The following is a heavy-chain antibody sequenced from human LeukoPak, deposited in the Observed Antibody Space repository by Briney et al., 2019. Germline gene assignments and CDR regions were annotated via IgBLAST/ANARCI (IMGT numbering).Heavy chain of an antibody. CDR3: AGYYDFWSGYKNYYYYMDV. CDR2: IIPIFGTA. CDR1: GYTFTGYF. V-gene: IGHV1-69*13. J-gene: IGHJ6*03. Sequence: SVKVSCKASGYTFTGYFMHWVRQAPGQGLEWMGGIIPIFGTANYAQKFQGRVTITADESTSTAYMELSSLRSEDTAVYYCAGYYDFWSGYKNYYYYMDVWGKGTTVTVSS. D-gene: IGHD3-3*01.